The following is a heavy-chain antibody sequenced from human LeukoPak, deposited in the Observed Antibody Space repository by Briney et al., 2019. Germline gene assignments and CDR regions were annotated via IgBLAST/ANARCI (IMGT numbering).Heavy chain of an antibody. CDR2: IYYSGST. J-gene: IGHJ5*02. V-gene: IGHV4-59*01. Sequence: SETLSLTCTVSGGSISSYYWSWIRQPPGRGLEWIGYIYYSGSTNYNPSLKSRVTISVDTSKNQFSLKLSSVTAADTAVYYCARELIPYSSGWLQGWFDPWGQGTLVTVSS. D-gene: IGHD6-19*01. CDR3: ARELIPYSSGWLQGWFDP. CDR1: GGSISSYY.